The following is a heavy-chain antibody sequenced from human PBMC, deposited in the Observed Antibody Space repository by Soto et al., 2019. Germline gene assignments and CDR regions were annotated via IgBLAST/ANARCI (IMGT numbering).Heavy chain of an antibody. D-gene: IGHD3-9*01. CDR2: ISEFNGKT. Sequence: GASEKVSCKTSGYSFARYGVPWVRQAPGQGLEWLGWISEFNGKTEYSQTLRDRVTLTTDTSTGTAYLELRRLKSDDTAIYYCASVRNYFGPAGANWLDLWGQGTLVTVAS. J-gene: IGHJ5*02. V-gene: IGHV1-18*01. CDR1: GYSFARYG. CDR3: ASVRNYFGPAGANWLDL.